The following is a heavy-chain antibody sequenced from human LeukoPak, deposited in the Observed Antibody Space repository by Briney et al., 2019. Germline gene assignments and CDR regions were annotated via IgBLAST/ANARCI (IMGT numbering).Heavy chain of an antibody. CDR3: AKGDYYDSSGYYYYYYGMDV. CDR2: ISWNSGSI. J-gene: IGHJ6*02. CDR1: GFTFDDYA. V-gene: IGHV3-9*01. D-gene: IGHD3-22*01. Sequence: GRTLRLSCAASGFTFDDYAMHWVRQAPGKGLEWVSGISWNSGSIGYADSVKGRFTISRDNAKNSPYLQMNRLRAEDTALYYCAKGDYYDSSGYYYYYYGMDVWGQGTTVTVSS.